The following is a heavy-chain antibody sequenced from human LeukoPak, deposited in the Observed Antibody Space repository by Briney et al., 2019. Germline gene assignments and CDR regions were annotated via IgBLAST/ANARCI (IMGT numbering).Heavy chain of an antibody. Sequence: AGGSLRLSCAASGFTFSSYAMSWVRQAPGKGLEWVSGISGNGVSTYHADSVKGRFTISRDNSKNTLYLQMNSLRVEDTAVYYCAKPMCSSTSCYRYFDYWGQGSPVTVSS. D-gene: IGHD2-2*01. CDR1: GFTFSSYA. V-gene: IGHV3-23*01. J-gene: IGHJ4*02. CDR3: AKPMCSSTSCYRYFDY. CDR2: ISGNGVST.